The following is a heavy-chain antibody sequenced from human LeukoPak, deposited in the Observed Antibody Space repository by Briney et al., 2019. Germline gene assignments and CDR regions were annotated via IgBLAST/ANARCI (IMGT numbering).Heavy chain of an antibody. V-gene: IGHV4-31*03. D-gene: IGHD2-2*01. CDR3: ATPYCSSLSCLDVFNI. CDR2: KYYSGSA. Sequence: SQTLSLTCNVSGISISDGRYYWAWIRQRPGRGLEWIGYKYYSGSAKYNPSLKSRLTSSIDTPENQFSLHLSSVTAADTAIYYCATPYCSSLSCLDVFNIWGQGSMVTVSS. J-gene: IGHJ3*02. CDR1: GISISDGRYY.